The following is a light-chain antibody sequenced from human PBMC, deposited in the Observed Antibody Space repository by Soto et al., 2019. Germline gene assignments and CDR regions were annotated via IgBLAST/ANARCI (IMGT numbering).Light chain of an antibody. V-gene: IGKV3-20*01. CDR3: QQYGSSPPT. J-gene: IGKJ1*01. Sequence: EIVMTQSPATLSVSPGDRATLSCRASQSVSSNLAWYQQKPGQAPRLLIYGASTRATGIPDRFSGSGSGTDFTLTINRLEPEDFALYYCQQYGSSPPTFGQGTKVDIK. CDR2: GAS. CDR1: QSVSSN.